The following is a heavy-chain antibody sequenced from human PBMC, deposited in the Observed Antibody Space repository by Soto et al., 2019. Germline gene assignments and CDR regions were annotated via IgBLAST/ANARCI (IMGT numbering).Heavy chain of an antibody. Sequence: AGGSLRLSCAASGFTFSNAWMSWVRQAPGKGLEWVGRIKSKTDGGTTDYAAPVKGRFTISRDDSKNTLYLQMNSLKTEDTAVYYCTSSSGSYYVYYYGMDVWGQGTTVTVSS. CDR3: TSSSGSYYVYYYGMDV. V-gene: IGHV3-15*01. J-gene: IGHJ6*02. D-gene: IGHD3-22*01. CDR2: IKSKTDGGTT. CDR1: GFTFSNAW.